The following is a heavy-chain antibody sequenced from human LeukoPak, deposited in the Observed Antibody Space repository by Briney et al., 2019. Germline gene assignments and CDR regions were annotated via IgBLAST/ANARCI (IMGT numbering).Heavy chain of an antibody. V-gene: IGHV3-21*01. CDR1: GFTFSSYS. CDR3: ARLPGSYGMDV. D-gene: IGHD1-26*01. J-gene: IGHJ6*02. Sequence: PGGSLRLSCAASGFTFSSYSTNWVRQAPGKGLEWVSSISSSSSYIYYADSVKGRFTISRDNAKNSLYLQMNSLRAEDTAVYYCARLPGSYGMDVWGQGTTVTVSS. CDR2: ISSSSSYI.